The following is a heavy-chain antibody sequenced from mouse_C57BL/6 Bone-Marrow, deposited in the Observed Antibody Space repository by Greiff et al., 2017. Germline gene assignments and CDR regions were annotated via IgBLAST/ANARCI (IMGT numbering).Heavy chain of an antibody. V-gene: IGHV6-3*01. D-gene: IGHD2-3*01. J-gene: IGHJ3*01. CDR2: IRLKSDNYAT. CDR3: TAVYDGYYFWFAY. Sequence: EVKVEESGGGLVQPGGSMKLSCVASGFTFSNYWMNWVRQSPEKGLEWVAQIRLKSDNYATHYAESVKGRFTISRDDSKSSVYLQMNNLRAEDTGIYYCTAVYDGYYFWFAYWGQGTLVTVSA. CDR1: GFTFSNYW.